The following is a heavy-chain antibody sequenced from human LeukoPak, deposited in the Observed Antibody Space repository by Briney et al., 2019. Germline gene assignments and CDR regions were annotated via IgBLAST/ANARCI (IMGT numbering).Heavy chain of an antibody. D-gene: IGHD1-26*01. Sequence: GGSLRLSCAASGFTFSSYSMNWVRQAPGKGLEWVSSISSSSSYIYYADSVKGRFTISRDNAKNSLYLQMNSLRAEDTAVYYCAREVGWGAFDIWGQGTMVTVSS. CDR3: AREVGWGAFDI. V-gene: IGHV3-21*01. CDR1: GFTFSSYS. CDR2: ISSSSSYI. J-gene: IGHJ3*02.